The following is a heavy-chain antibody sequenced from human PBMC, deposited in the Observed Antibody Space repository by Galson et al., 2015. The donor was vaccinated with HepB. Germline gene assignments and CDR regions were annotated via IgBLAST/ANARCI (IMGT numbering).Heavy chain of an antibody. CDR3: AREVTEEVFDN. Sequence: SLRLSCAASGFTFSSYSMNWVRQAPGKGLEWVSSIGGSIRSTYHADAVKGRFTIPKDNAKNSLYLQMDRLRDEDTAVYYCAREVTEEVFDNWGQRTLFTVSS. D-gene: IGHD7-27*01. V-gene: IGHV3-21*01. CDR1: GFTFSSYS. CDR2: IGGSIRST. J-gene: IGHJ4*02.